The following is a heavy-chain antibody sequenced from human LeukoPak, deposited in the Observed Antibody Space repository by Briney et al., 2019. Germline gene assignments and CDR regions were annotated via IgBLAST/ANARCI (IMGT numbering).Heavy chain of an antibody. CDR2: ISSSSSYT. V-gene: IGHV3-21*01. J-gene: IGHJ4*02. CDR3: ARHLSGVSGYTYGRGIDY. CDR1: GFTFSSYS. Sequence: GGSLRLSCAASGFTFSSYSMNWVRQAPGKGLEWVSSISSSSSYTYYADSVKGRFTISRDNAKNSLYPQMNSLRAEDTAVYYCARHLSGVSGYTYGRGIDYWGQGTLVTVSS. D-gene: IGHD5-18*01.